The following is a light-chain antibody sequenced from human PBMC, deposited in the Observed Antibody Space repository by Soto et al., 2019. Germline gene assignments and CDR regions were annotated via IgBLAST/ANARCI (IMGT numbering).Light chain of an antibody. CDR1: QDISSW. Sequence: DIQMTQSPSSVSASVGDTVTITCRASQDISSWVAWYQQKPGKAPNLLIYTGSSLQSGVPSRFSGSGSGTDFTLTINILQPEDFATYYCQQAASFPITFGQGTRLEIK. CDR2: TGS. J-gene: IGKJ5*01. V-gene: IGKV1-12*01. CDR3: QQAASFPIT.